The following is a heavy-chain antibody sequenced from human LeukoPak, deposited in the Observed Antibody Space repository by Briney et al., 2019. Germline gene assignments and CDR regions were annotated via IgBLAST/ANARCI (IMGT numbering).Heavy chain of an antibody. J-gene: IGHJ6*03. V-gene: IGHV3-23*01. CDR3: AKDVGGSFHYHYYMDV. D-gene: IGHD2-15*01. CDR1: GFTFSNYG. CDR2: ISGSGGTT. Sequence: GGSLRLSCAASGFTFSNYGMSWVRQAPGKGLEWVSAISGSGGTTYYADSVKGRFTISRDNSKNTLYLQMNSLRAEDTAVYYCAKDVGGSFHYHYYMDVWGKGTTVTISS.